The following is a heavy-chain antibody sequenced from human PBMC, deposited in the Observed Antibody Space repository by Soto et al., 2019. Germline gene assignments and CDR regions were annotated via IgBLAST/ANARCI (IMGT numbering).Heavy chain of an antibody. Sequence: QVQLQQWGAGLLKPSETLSLTCAVYGGSFSGYYWSWIRQPPGKGLEWIGEINHSGSTNYNTSLNSRVTTAVDTSKNQFALKLSSVTAADTAVYYCARRDIYCSGGSCYSFDYWGQGTLVTVSS. D-gene: IGHD2-15*01. CDR3: ARRDIYCSGGSCYSFDY. J-gene: IGHJ4*02. V-gene: IGHV4-34*01. CDR1: GGSFSGYY. CDR2: INHSGST.